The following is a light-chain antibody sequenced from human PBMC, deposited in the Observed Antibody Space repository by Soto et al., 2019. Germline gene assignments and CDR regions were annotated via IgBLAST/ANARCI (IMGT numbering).Light chain of an antibody. Sequence: QSVLTQPASVSGSPGQSITISCTGTRSDIGSYNLVSWYQHHPGKTPKLMIYEDNKRPSDISNRFSGSKSGNTASLTISGLQGEDEADYFCCSYAGSSTFPYVFGTGTKVTVL. J-gene: IGLJ1*01. CDR2: EDN. CDR3: CSYAGSSTFPYV. V-gene: IGLV2-23*02. CDR1: RSDIGSYNL.